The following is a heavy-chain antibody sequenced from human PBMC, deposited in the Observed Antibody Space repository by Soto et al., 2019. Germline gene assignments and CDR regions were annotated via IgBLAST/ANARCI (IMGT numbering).Heavy chain of an antibody. D-gene: IGHD6-6*01. Sequence: GASVKVSCKASGGTFSSYAISWVRQAPGQGLEWMGGIIPIFGTANYAQKFQGRVTITADESTSTAYMELSSLRSEDTAVYYCASKNGYSSSDQDYYYYGMDVWGQGTTVTVSS. V-gene: IGHV1-69*13. CDR1: GGTFSSYA. CDR3: ASKNGYSSSDQDYYYYGMDV. J-gene: IGHJ6*02. CDR2: IIPIFGTA.